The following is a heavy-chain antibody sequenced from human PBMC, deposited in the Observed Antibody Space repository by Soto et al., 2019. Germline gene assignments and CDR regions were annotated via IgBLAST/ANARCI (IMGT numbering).Heavy chain of an antibody. J-gene: IGHJ4*02. CDR3: ARLDIVVVPAARYYFDY. Sequence: QLQLQESGPGLVKPSETLSLTCTVSGGSISSSSYYWGWIRQPPGKGLEWIGSIYYSGSTYYNPSLKSRVTISVDTSKNQFSLKLSSVTAADTAVYYCARLDIVVVPAARYYFDYWGQGTLVTVSS. D-gene: IGHD2-2*01. V-gene: IGHV4-39*01. CDR2: IYYSGST. CDR1: GGSISSSSYY.